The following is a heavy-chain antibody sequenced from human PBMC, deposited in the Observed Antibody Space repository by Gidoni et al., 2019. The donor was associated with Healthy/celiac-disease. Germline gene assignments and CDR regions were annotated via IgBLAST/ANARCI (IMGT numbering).Heavy chain of an antibody. D-gene: IGHD2-2*01. CDR3: ARYILRVVPAASLWGSYYYYGMDV. CDR2: VSYDGSNT. V-gene: IGHV3-30-3*01. J-gene: IGHJ6*02. CDR1: GFTFSSYA. Sequence: QGQLVESGGGVVQPGRSLRLSCAASGFTFSSYAMHWDRQAQGKGLEWVAVVSYDGSNTYYADSVKGRFTISRDNSKNTLYLQMNSLRAEDTAVYYCARYILRVVPAASLWGSYYYYGMDVWGQGTTVTVSS.